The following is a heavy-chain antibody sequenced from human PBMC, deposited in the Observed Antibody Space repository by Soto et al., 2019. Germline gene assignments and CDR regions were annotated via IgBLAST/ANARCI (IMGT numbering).Heavy chain of an antibody. CDR3: ARGPTVTYYYYGMDV. CDR2: IYYSGST. D-gene: IGHD4-17*01. J-gene: IGHJ6*02. CDR1: GGSISSYY. Sequence: SETLSLTCTVSGGSISSYYWSWIRQPPGKGLEWIGYIYYSGSTNCNPSLKSRVTMSVDTSKSHFSLKLSSVTAADTAVYYCARGPTVTYYYYGMDVWGQGTTVTVSS. V-gene: IGHV4-59*01.